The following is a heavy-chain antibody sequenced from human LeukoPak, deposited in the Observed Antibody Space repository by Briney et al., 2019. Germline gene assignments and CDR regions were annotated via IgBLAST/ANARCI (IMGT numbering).Heavy chain of an antibody. CDR1: GFTFSSYT. CDR2: ISYDGSNK. Sequence: PGGSLRLSCAASGFTFSSYTMHWVRQAPGKGLEWVALISYDGSNKYYTDSVKGRFTISRDNSKNTLYVQMNSLRAEDTAVYYCARGNYCSGGSCYWFDPWGQGTLVTVSS. D-gene: IGHD2-15*01. V-gene: IGHV3-30*04. CDR3: ARGNYCSGGSCYWFDP. J-gene: IGHJ5*02.